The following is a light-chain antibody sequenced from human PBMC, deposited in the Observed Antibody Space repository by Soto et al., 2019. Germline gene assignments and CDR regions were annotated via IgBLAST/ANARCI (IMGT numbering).Light chain of an antibody. CDR1: QSVSSSY. J-gene: IGKJ5*01. V-gene: IGKV3-20*01. CDR3: QQYGSSPPIT. CDR2: GAS. Sequence: ELVLTHSPGTLSFSPGSRAPLSCRASQSVSSSYLAWYQQKPGQAPRLLIYGASSRATGIPDRFSGSGSGTDFTLTISRLEPEDFAVYYCQQYGSSPPITFGQGTRLEIK.